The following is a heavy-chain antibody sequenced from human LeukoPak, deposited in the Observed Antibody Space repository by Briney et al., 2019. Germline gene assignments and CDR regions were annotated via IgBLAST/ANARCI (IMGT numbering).Heavy chain of an antibody. J-gene: IGHJ4*02. CDR3: ARIPYSGYELDY. V-gene: IGHV4-59*08. CDR2: IYYSGST. D-gene: IGHD5-12*01. Sequence: PSETLSLTCTVSGGSISSYYWSWIRQPPGKGLEWIGYIYYSGSTNYNPSLKSRVTISVDTSKNQFSLKLSSVTAADTAVYYCARIPYSGYELDYWGQGTLVTVSS. CDR1: GGSISSYY.